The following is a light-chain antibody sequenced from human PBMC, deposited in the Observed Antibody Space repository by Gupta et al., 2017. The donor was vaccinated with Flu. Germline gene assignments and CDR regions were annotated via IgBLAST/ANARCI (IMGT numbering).Light chain of an antibody. CDR2: SNN. CDR3: AAGDDSRNGWV. V-gene: IGLV1-44*01. Sequence: SVLTQPPSASGPPGQRVTIPCSGSSSNIGSNTVNWYQQLPGTAPKLLIYSNNQRPSGVPDRFSGSKSGTSASLAISGLQAEDEADYYCAAGDDSRNGWVFGGGTKLTVL. J-gene: IGLJ3*02. CDR1: SSNIGSNT.